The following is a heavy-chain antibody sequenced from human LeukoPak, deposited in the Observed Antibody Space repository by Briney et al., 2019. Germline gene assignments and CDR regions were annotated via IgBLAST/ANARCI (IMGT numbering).Heavy chain of an antibody. CDR2: IHAGNGNT. V-gene: IGHV1-3*01. D-gene: IGHD3-9*01. Sequence: ASVKVSCKASGYSFSTYAIQWVRQAPGQGLEWMGWIHAGNGNTKYSQKFQGRVTISRDTSASTVYMELSSLRSEDTAVYYCAREHDTLTGMSFDYWGQGTLDTVSS. J-gene: IGHJ4*02. CDR3: AREHDTLTGMSFDY. CDR1: GYSFSTYA.